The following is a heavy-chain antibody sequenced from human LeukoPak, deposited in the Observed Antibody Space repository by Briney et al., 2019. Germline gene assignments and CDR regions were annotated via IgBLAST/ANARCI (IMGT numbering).Heavy chain of an antibody. CDR2: LNPSGKI. Sequence: PSETLSLTCSVSGDSISRNSHYWCWIRQSAGKGLEWIGRLNPSGKIDYNPALKSRLTMSLDPSENKLSLKLTSVTAADTARYYCARGRPSRDFFDFWGQGALVTVSS. CDR1: GDSISRNSHY. J-gene: IGHJ4*02. CDR3: ARGRPSRDFFDF. V-gene: IGHV4-61*02.